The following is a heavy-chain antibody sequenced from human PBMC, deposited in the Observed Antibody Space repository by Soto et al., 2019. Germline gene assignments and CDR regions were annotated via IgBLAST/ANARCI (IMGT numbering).Heavy chain of an antibody. CDR2: ISAYNGNT. J-gene: IGHJ5*02. Sequence: GASVKVSCKASGYTFTSYGISWVRQAPGQGLEWMGWISAYNGNTNYAQKLQGRVTMTTDTSTSTAYMELRSLRSDDTAVYYCARVRRYYYGSGSFATKFDPWGQGTLVTVS. V-gene: IGHV1-18*01. CDR1: GYTFTSYG. CDR3: ARVRRYYYGSGSFATKFDP. D-gene: IGHD3-10*01.